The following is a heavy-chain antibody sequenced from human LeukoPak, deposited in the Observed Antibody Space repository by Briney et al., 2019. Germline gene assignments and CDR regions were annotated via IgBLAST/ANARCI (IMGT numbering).Heavy chain of an antibody. V-gene: IGHV1-69*05. CDR3: ARLWLVQGFDL. Sequence: SVKVSCKASGGTFSSYAINWVRQAPGQGLKWMGGIIPIFGTANYAQKLQGRVTMTTDTSTSTAYMELRSLRSDDTAVYYCARLWLVQGFDLWGRGTLVTVSS. CDR1: GGTFSSYA. CDR2: IIPIFGTA. D-gene: IGHD6-19*01. J-gene: IGHJ2*01.